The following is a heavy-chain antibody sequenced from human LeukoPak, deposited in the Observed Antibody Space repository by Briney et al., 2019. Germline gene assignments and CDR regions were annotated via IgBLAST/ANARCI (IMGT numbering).Heavy chain of an antibody. CDR1: GFTFSSYG. Sequence: PGGSLRLSCAASGFTFSSYGMHWVRQAPGKGLEWVAIISYDGSNKYYADSVKGRFTISRDNSKNTLYLQMNSLRAEDTAVYYCAKDGRVAAAAYYFGYWGQGTLATVSS. D-gene: IGHD6-13*01. V-gene: IGHV3-30*18. CDR3: AKDGRVAAAAYYFGY. CDR2: ISYDGSNK. J-gene: IGHJ4*02.